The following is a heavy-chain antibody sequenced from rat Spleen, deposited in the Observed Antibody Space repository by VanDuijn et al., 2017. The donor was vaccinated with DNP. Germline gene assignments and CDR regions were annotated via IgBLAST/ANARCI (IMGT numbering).Heavy chain of an antibody. V-gene: IGHV5-20*01. D-gene: IGHD1-11*01. CDR1: GFIFSDYY. CDR3: SITESDY. J-gene: IGHJ2*01. CDR2: ISYDGGST. Sequence: EVQLVESGGGLVQPGGSLKLSCVASGFIFSDYYMAWVRQAPGKGLEWIASISYDGGSTFYRDSVKGRFTISRNNTKSTLYLQMNSLRSEDTATYYCSITESDYWGQGVMVTVSS.